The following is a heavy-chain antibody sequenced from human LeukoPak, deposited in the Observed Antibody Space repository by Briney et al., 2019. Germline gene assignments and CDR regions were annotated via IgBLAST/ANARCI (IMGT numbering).Heavy chain of an antibody. D-gene: IGHD2-2*01. CDR3: ARDMPSPSNWFDP. CDR1: GYSISSGYY. V-gene: IGHV4-38-2*02. J-gene: IGHJ5*02. Sequence: SETLSLTCTVSGYSISSGYYWGWIRQPPGKGLEWIGSIYHSGSTYYNPSLKSRVTISVDTSKNQFSLKLSSVTAADTAVYYCARDMPSPSNWFDPWGQGTLVTVSS. CDR2: IYHSGST.